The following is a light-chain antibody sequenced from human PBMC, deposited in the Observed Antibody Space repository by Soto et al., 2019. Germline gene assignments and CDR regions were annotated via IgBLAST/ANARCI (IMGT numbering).Light chain of an antibody. CDR3: QSYDSTLRGLVA. Sequence: QSVLTQPPSVSGAPGQRVTISCTGSSSNIGATSDVHWYQQLPGAAPKLLIYGNNNRPSGVPARFSGSKSGTSAALAITGLQVGDEADYYCQSYDSTLRGLVAFGGGTKLTVL. J-gene: IGLJ2*01. V-gene: IGLV1-40*01. CDR2: GNN. CDR1: SSNIGATSD.